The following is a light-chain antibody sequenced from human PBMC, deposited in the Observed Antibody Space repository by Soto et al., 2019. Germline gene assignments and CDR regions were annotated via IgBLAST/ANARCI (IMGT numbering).Light chain of an antibody. Sequence: DIQMTQSPSSVSASVGDRVTITCRSSEDISTWLAWYQQKPGKAPKILIYAASSLQSGVPSRFSGSGSGTDFTLTISSLQPEDFATYYCQHADSFPLITFGQGTRLDIK. J-gene: IGKJ5*01. CDR3: QHADSFPLIT. CDR1: EDISTW. V-gene: IGKV1-12*01. CDR2: AAS.